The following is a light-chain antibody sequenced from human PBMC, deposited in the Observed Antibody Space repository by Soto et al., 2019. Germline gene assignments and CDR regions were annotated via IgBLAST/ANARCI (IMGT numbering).Light chain of an antibody. CDR1: SSDVGDGDF. V-gene: IGLV2-14*01. CDR2: KVS. J-gene: IGLJ3*02. CDR3: CSYTRSYTWV. Sequence: QSVLTQPASVSGSPRQSITISCTGTSSDVGDGDFVSWYQQRPGNAPKLMIYKVSNRPSGVSNRFSGSMSGNTASLTISGLQAEDEADYYCCSYTRSYTWVFGGGTKLTVL.